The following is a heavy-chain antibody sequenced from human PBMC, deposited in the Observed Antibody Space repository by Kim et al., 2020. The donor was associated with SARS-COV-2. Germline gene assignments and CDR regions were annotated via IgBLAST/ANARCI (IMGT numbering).Heavy chain of an antibody. CDR1: GYTFTSYG. D-gene: IGHD3-3*01. Sequence: ASVKVSCKASGYTFTSYGISWVRQAPGQGLEWMGWISAYNGNTNYAQKLQGIVTMTTDTSTSTAYMELRSLRSDDTAVYYCARVLPWNFAPDWDFGGANWFDPWGQGTLVTVSS. CDR2: ISAYNGNT. V-gene: IGHV1-18*01. CDR3: ARVLPWNFAPDWDFGGANWFDP. J-gene: IGHJ5*02.